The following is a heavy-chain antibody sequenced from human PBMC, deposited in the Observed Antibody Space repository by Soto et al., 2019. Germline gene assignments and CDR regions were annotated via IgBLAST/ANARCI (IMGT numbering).Heavy chain of an antibody. CDR2: ISGSGGST. Sequence: EVQLLESGGGLVQPGGSLRLSCAASGFTFSSYAMSWVRQAPGKGLEWVSAISGSGGSTYYADSVKGRFTISRDNSKNALYLQMNSLRAEDTAVDYCAKGLFPYYYYYGMDVWGQGTTVTVSS. D-gene: IGHD2-21*01. J-gene: IGHJ6*02. CDR1: GFTFSSYA. CDR3: AKGLFPYYYYYGMDV. V-gene: IGHV3-23*01.